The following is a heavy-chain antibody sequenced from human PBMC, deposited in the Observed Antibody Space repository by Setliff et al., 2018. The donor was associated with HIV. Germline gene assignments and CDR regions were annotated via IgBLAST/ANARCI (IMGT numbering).Heavy chain of an antibody. CDR3: ARDYDPGILRYFDRYPDAFDI. V-gene: IGHV7-4-1*02. J-gene: IGHJ3*02. CDR1: GYTFTSYA. CDR2: INTNTGNP. Sequence: VASVKVSCKASGYTFTSYAMNWVRQAPGQGLEWMGWINTNTGNPTYAQGFTGRFVFSLDTSVSTAYLQISSLKAEDTAVYYCARDYDPGILRYFDRYPDAFDIWGQGTMVTVSS. D-gene: IGHD3-9*01.